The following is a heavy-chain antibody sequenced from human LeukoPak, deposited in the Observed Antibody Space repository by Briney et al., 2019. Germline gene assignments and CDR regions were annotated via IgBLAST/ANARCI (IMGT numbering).Heavy chain of an antibody. J-gene: IGHJ4*02. D-gene: IGHD6-13*01. CDR3: ARGQLIAAPRPNYFDY. CDR2: IFYSGST. CDR1: GGSISSYY. Sequence: SETLSLTCSVSGGSISSYYWTWIRQPPGKGLEWIGYIFYSGSTNYNPSLKSRVTISVDTSKNQFSLKLSSVTAADTAVYYCARGQLIAAPRPNYFDYRGQGTLVTVSS. V-gene: IGHV4-59*01.